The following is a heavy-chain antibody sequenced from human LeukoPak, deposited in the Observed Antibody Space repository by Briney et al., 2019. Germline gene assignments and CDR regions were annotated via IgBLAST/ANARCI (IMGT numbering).Heavy chain of an antibody. CDR1: GFTFSSYA. D-gene: IGHD2-2*01. J-gene: IGHJ6*02. CDR2: ISYDGSNK. Sequence: GRSLRLSCAASGFTFSSYAMHWVRQAPGKGLEWVAVISYDGSNKYYADSVKGRFTISRDNAKNTLYLQMNSLRAEDTAVYYCAMPSSPVDYGMDVWGQGTTVTVSS. CDR3: AMPSSPVDYGMDV. V-gene: IGHV3-30-3*01.